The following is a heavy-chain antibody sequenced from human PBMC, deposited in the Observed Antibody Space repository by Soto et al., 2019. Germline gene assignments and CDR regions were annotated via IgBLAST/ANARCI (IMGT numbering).Heavy chain of an antibody. CDR3: ARYRGTTVMVDYYYGMDV. CDR1: GSTFSRYA. Sequence: EVHLLESGGGMVERGGSLRLSCAASGSTFSRYAMNWVRQAPGKGLEWVSGISASGGSTYYADFVKGRITISRDNPMSTLYLQMISLRVDDTGEYYCARYRGTTVMVDYYYGMDVWGRGTTVTFSS. D-gene: IGHD3-22*01. J-gene: IGHJ6*02. CDR2: ISASGGST. V-gene: IGHV3-23*01.